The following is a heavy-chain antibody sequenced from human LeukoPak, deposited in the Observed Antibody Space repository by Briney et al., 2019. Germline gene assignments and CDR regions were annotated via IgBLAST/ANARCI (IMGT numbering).Heavy chain of an antibody. V-gene: IGHV1-2*02. D-gene: IGHD3-22*01. CDR2: INPNSGGT. J-gene: IGHJ4*02. CDR1: GYTFTGYY. Sequence: ASVKVSCKASGYTFTGYYMHWVRQAPGQGLEWMGWINPNSGGTNYAQKFQGRVTMTRDTSISTAYMELRSLRSDDTAVYYCARPYYDSSGAYFDYWGQGTLVTVSS. CDR3: ARPYYDSSGAYFDY.